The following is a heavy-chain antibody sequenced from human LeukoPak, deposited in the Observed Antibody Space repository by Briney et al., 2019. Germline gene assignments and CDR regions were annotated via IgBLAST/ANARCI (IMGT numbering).Heavy chain of an antibody. V-gene: IGHV1-69*05. CDR1: GGTFSSYA. CDR3: ARAPLQLVTHNYFDY. CDR2: IIPIFGRT. D-gene: IGHD2-21*01. Sequence: SVKVSCKASGGTFSSYAISWVRQAPGQGLEWMGRIIPIFGRTNYAQKFQGRVTITTDESTSTAYMELSSLRSEDTAVYYCARAPLQLVTHNYFDYWGQGTLVTVSP. J-gene: IGHJ4*02.